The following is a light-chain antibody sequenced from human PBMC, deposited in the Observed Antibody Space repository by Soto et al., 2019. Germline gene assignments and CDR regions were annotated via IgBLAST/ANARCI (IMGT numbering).Light chain of an antibody. CDR1: QSINNN. CDR2: DAS. Sequence: EIVLTQSPATLSVSPGERATLSCRASQSINNNLAWYQQKPGQAPRLLIFDASTRATGIPARFSGSGSGTEFTLTISSLQSEDFAVYYCQQANDWPPTFGQGTRV. V-gene: IGKV3-15*01. CDR3: QQANDWPPT. J-gene: IGKJ1*01.